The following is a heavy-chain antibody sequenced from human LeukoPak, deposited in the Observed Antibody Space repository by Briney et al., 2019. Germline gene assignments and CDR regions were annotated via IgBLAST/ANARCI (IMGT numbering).Heavy chain of an antibody. CDR1: GFSFSSHW. D-gene: IGHD6-13*01. V-gene: IGHV3-7*01. CDR3: VRGAAAED. CDR2: IKQDGSEK. J-gene: IGHJ4*02. Sequence: GGSLRLSCAGSGFSFSSHWMSWVRQAPGKGLEWVANIKQDGSEKYYVDSVKGRFTISRDNAKNSLYLQMNSLRAEDTAVYYCVRGAAAEDWGQGTLVTVSS.